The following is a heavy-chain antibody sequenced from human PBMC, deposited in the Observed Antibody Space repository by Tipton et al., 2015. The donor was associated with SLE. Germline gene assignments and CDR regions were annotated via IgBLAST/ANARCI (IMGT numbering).Heavy chain of an antibody. CDR2: IYPVDSDT. CDR1: GYSFTTYW. J-gene: IGHJ3*02. Sequence: QLVQSGAEVKKSGESLKISCKVSGYSFTTYWIGWVRQMPGKGLEWMGSIYPVDSDTRYSPSFQGQVTFTADKSISTAYLQWSSLKASDTAMYYCARQRAFDIWGQGTMVTVSS. V-gene: IGHV5-51*01. CDR3: ARQRAFDI.